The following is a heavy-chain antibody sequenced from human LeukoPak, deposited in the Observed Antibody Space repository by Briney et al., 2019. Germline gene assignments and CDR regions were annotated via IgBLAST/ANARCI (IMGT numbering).Heavy chain of an antibody. D-gene: IGHD4-17*01. CDR3: AKVDYGDKAPLDY. CDR2: ISGGSYNT. J-gene: IGHJ4*02. V-gene: IGHV3-23*01. CDR1: GFTFSNYG. Sequence: QPGGSLKLSCEASGFTFSNYGMSWVRRAPGKGLDRVSVISGGSYNTYYAVSVKGRFTISRDNSKNTVYLQMNSLRAEDTAVYYCAKVDYGDKAPLDYWGQGTLVTVSS.